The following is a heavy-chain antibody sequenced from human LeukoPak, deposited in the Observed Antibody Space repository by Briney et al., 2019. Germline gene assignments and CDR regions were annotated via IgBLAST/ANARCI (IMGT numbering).Heavy chain of an antibody. D-gene: IGHD6-6*01. V-gene: IGHV4-4*07. CDR2: IYTSGST. J-gene: IGHJ4*02. CDR1: GGSISSYY. Sequence: SETLSLTCTVSGGSISSYYWSWIRQPAGRGLEWIGRIYTSGSTNYNPSLKSRVTMSVDTSKNQFSLKLSSVTAADTAVYYCARDSAYSSSYDYWGQGTLVTVSS. CDR3: ARDSAYSSSYDY.